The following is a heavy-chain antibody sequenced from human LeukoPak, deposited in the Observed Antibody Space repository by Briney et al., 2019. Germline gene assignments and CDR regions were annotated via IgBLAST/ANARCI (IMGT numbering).Heavy chain of an antibody. CDR1: GGSISSYY. Sequence: SETLSLTCTVSGGSISSYYWSWIRQPPGKGLEWIGYIYYSGSTNYNPSLKSRVTISVDTSKNQFSLKLSSVTAADAAVYYCARVYYSRSYDYWYFDLWGRGTLVTVSS. D-gene: IGHD6-13*01. CDR2: IYYSGST. J-gene: IGHJ2*01. V-gene: IGHV4-59*01. CDR3: ARVYYSRSYDYWYFDL.